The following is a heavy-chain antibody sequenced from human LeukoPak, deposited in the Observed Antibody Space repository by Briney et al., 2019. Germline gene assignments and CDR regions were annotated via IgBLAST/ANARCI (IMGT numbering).Heavy chain of an antibody. CDR2: MYYSGST. J-gene: IGHJ6*02. CDR3: ARNPPIIGVMYYYGMDV. Sequence: PSETLSLTCTVSGASISSGDYYWGWLRQPPGKGLEWIGDMYYSGSTYYNPSLKSRVTISVDTSKNQFSLKLSSVTAADTAVYYCARNPPIIGVMYYYGMDVWGQGTTVTVSS. CDR1: GASISSGDYY. D-gene: IGHD3-3*01. V-gene: IGHV4-30-4*01.